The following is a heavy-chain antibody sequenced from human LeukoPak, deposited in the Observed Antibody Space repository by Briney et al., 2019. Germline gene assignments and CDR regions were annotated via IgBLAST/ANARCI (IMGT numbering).Heavy chain of an antibody. V-gene: IGHV3-49*03. D-gene: IGHD6-19*01. J-gene: IGHJ4*02. CDR3: TRDRDSSGWLRVVYFDY. CDR1: GFTFGDYA. Sequence: GGSLRLSCTASGFTFGDYAMSWFRQAPGKGLEWVGFIRSKAYGGTTEYAASVKGRFTISRDDSKSIAYLQMNSLKTEDTAVYYCTRDRDSSGWLRVVYFDYWGQGTLVTVSS. CDR2: IRSKAYGGTT.